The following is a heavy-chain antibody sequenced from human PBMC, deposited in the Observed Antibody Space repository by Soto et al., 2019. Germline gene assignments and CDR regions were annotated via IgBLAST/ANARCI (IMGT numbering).Heavy chain of an antibody. V-gene: IGHV4-61*01. CDR1: GGSVSSGSYY. D-gene: IGHD3-16*02. CDR3: AREYTITFGGVIVIRAFDI. Sequence: SETLSLTCTVSGGSVSSGSYYWSWIRQPPGKGLEWIGYIYYSGSTNYNPSLKSRVTISVDTSKNQFSLKLSSVTAADTAVYYCAREYTITFGGVIVIRAFDIWGQGTMVTVSS. J-gene: IGHJ3*02. CDR2: IYYSGST.